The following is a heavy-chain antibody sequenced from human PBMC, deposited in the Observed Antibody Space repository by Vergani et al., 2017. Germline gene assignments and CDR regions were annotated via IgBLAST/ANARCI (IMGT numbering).Heavy chain of an antibody. Sequence: EVQLVESGGGLVQPGGSLRLSCAASGFTFSSYSMNWVRQAPGKGLEWVSYISSSSSTIYYADSVKGRFTISRDNAKNSLYLQMNSLRAEDTAVYYCASHYGSGSVYYYYGMDVWGQGTTVTVSS. V-gene: IGHV3-48*04. D-gene: IGHD3-10*01. CDR3: ASHYGSGSVYYYYGMDV. J-gene: IGHJ6*02. CDR1: GFTFSSYS. CDR2: ISSSSSTI.